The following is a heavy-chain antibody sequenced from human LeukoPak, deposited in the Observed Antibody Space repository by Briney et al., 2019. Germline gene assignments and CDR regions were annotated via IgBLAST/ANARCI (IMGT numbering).Heavy chain of an antibody. CDR3: PAKDFDY. V-gene: IGHV3-23*01. CDR1: GFTFSSYG. CDR2: ISGSGGST. Sequence: SGGSLRLSCAASGFTFSSYGMTWVRQAPGKGLEWVSGISGSGGSTYYADSVKGRFTISRDNSKNTLYLQMGSLRAEDTAVYYCPAKDFDYWGQGTLVTVSS. J-gene: IGHJ4*02.